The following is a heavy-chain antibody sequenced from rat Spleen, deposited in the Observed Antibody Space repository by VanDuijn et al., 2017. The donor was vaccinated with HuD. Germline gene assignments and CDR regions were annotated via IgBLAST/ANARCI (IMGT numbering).Heavy chain of an antibody. CDR1: GFSLTDYS. J-gene: IGHJ2*01. V-gene: IGHV2S30*01. CDR3: TRDQLGAGFDY. D-gene: IGHD5-1*01. CDR2: MRYDGDT. Sequence: QVQLKESGPGLVQPSQTLSLTCTVSGFSLTDYSVHWVRQPPGKGLEWMGRMRYDGDTYYNSALKSRLSISRDTSKSQVFLKMNSLQTEDTAIYYCTRDQLGAGFDYWGQGVMVTVSS.